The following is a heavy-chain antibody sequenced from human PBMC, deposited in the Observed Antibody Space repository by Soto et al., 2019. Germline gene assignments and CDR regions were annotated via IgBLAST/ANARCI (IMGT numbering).Heavy chain of an antibody. CDR3: EREGTYCSGGSCYPHFDY. Sequence: QVQLVESGGGVVQPGRSLILSCAASGFTFSSYGMHWVRQAPGKGLEWVAVIWYDGSNKYYADSVKGRFTISRDNSKNTLYLQMNSLRAEDTAVYYCEREGTYCSGGSCYPHFDYWGQGTLVTVSS. CDR2: IWYDGSNK. V-gene: IGHV3-33*01. J-gene: IGHJ4*02. D-gene: IGHD2-15*01. CDR1: GFTFSSYG.